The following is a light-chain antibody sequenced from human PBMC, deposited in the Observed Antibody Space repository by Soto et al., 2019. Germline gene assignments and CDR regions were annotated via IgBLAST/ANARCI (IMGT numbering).Light chain of an antibody. CDR1: QSIRSY. J-gene: IGKJ5*01. V-gene: IGKV1-39*01. CDR2: GAS. CDR3: QHSHSTPRIT. Sequence: DIQMTQSPSSLSAVVGDRVTITCRTSQSIRSYLNWYQQKSGKAPKLLISGASNLQSGVPYRFSGSGSGTDFTLTISSLQPEDVATYYCQHSHSTPRITFGQGTRLEIK.